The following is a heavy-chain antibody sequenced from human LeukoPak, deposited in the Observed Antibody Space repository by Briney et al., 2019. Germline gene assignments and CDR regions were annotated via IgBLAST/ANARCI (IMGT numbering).Heavy chain of an antibody. D-gene: IGHD2-2*01. CDR3: ARGQVPAARGYNWFDP. CDR2: INARGDT. CDR1: GWSFNDYY. Sequence: SETLSLTCGVYGWSFNDYYWNWVRQPPGKGLEWIGEINARGDTNYNPSLKSRVTISVDSSKNQFSLTLTSMIAADTAIYYCARGQVPAARGYNWFDPWGKGTLVTVSS. J-gene: IGHJ5*02. V-gene: IGHV4-34*01.